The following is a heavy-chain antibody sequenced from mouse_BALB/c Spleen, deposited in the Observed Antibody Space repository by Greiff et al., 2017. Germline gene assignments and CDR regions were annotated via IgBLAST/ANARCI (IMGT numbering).Heavy chain of an antibody. Sequence: QVQLQQSGAELAKPGASVKMSCKASGYTFTSYWMHWVKQRPGQGLEWIGYINPSTGYTEDNQKFKDKATLTADKSSSTAYMQLSSLTSEDSAVYYCARGNYRYDYYYAMDYWGQGTSVTVSS. V-gene: IGHV1-7*01. CDR1: GYTFTSYW. J-gene: IGHJ4*01. D-gene: IGHD2-14*01. CDR3: ARGNYRYDYYYAMDY. CDR2: INPSTGYT.